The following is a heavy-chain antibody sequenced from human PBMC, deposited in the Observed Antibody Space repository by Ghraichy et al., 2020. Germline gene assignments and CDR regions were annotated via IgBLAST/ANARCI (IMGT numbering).Heavy chain of an antibody. D-gene: IGHD1-26*01. V-gene: IGHV2-70*11. CDR3: ARISVGATDY. CDR1: GFSLTSSGMS. J-gene: IGHJ4*02. Sequence: QTLSLTCTFSGFSLTSSGMSVTWIRQPPGKALEWLARIDWDDDKNYNTSLETRLTIFKDTSKNQVVLAMTNMDPSDTATYYCARISVGATDYWGQGTLVTVSS. CDR2: IDWDDDK.